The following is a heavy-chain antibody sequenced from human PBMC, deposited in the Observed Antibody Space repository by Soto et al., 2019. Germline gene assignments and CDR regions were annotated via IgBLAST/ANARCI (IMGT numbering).Heavy chain of an antibody. D-gene: IGHD3-22*01. J-gene: IGHJ3*01. CDR1: GFSFPSYW. Sequence: EVQLVESGGDLVQPGGSLRLACAASGFSFPSYWMTWVRQAPGKGLEWVANIHMDGRETNYVDSVKGRFTISRDDTNLYLQMSGLRADDTAIYYCARDADYIHGGYYDAYDLWGQGTMVTVSS. V-gene: IGHV3-7*05. CDR3: ARDADYIHGGYYDAYDL. CDR2: IHMDGRET.